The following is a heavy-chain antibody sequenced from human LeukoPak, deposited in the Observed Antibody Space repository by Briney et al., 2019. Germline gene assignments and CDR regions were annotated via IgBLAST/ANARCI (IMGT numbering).Heavy chain of an antibody. Sequence: PGGSLRLSCAASGFTFSNYGMYWVRQAPGKGLEWIAVIWYDGSRKHYADSVRGRFTISRDNSKNTVYLQMDDLRAEDTAVYYCAKDALYSSSWAGYCDYWGQGTLVTVSS. CDR1: GFTFSNYG. D-gene: IGHD6-13*01. CDR2: IWYDGSRK. V-gene: IGHV3-33*03. J-gene: IGHJ4*02. CDR3: AKDALYSSSWAGYCDY.